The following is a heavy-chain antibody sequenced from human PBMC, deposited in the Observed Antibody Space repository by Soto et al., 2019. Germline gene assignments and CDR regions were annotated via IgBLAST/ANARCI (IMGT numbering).Heavy chain of an antibody. Sequence: ASVKVSCTASGYTFTSYGISWVRQAPGQGLEWMGWISAYNGNTNYAQKLQGRVTMTTDTSTSTAYMELRSLRSDDTAVYYCARVLYYYDSSGYYPDAFDIWGQGTMVTVSS. J-gene: IGHJ3*02. CDR3: ARVLYYYDSSGYYPDAFDI. V-gene: IGHV1-18*01. D-gene: IGHD3-22*01. CDR2: ISAYNGNT. CDR1: GYTFTSYG.